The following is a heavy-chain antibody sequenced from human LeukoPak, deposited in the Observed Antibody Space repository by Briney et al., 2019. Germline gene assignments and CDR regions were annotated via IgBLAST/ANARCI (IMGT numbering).Heavy chain of an antibody. CDR2: INSDGSST. Sequence: RPGGSLRLSCAASGFTFSSYWVRWVRQAPGKGLVWVSRINSDGSSTSYADSVKGRFTISRDNAKNSLYLQMNSLRAEDTALYYCARAYSSSWYFFDYWGQGTLVTVSS. D-gene: IGHD6-13*01. CDR3: ARAYSSSWYFFDY. V-gene: IGHV3-74*01. CDR1: GFTFSSYW. J-gene: IGHJ4*02.